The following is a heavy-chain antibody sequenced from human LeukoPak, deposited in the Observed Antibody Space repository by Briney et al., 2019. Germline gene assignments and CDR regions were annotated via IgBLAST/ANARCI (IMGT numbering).Heavy chain of an antibody. V-gene: IGHV3-74*01. Sequence: GGSLRLSCAASGFTFSSYWMHWVRQAPGKGLVWVSRIVSGGSSTSYADSVKGRFTISRDNAKNTLYLQMNSLRAEDTAMYYCARDFLYGMDVWGQGTTVTVSS. CDR3: ARDFLYGMDV. CDR1: GFTFSSYW. J-gene: IGHJ6*02. CDR2: IVSGGSST.